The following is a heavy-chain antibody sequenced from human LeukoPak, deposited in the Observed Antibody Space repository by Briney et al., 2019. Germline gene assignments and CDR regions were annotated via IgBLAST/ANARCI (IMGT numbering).Heavy chain of an antibody. CDR3: ASQGESITMIVVAPFDY. D-gene: IGHD3-22*01. V-gene: IGHV3-23*01. J-gene: IGHJ4*02. CDR1: GFTFSTYA. Sequence: GGSLRLSCAASGFTFSTYAMSWVRQAPGKGLEWVSGISGSGSSTFDADSVKGRFTISRDNSKNTLFLQMNSLRAEDTAVYYCASQGESITMIVVAPFDYWGQGTLVTVSS. CDR2: ISGSGSST.